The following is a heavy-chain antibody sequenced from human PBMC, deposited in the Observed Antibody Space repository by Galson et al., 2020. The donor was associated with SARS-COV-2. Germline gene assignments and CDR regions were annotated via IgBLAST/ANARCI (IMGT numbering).Heavy chain of an antibody. CDR1: GFTFENHA. V-gene: IGHV3-33*01. CDR2: IFYDGSNK. Sequence: GESLKISCAASGFTFENHAMHWVRQAPGKGLEWVAQIFYDGSNKYYEDSVKGRFTISRDNSENTVYLQMNNLRAEDTAVYYCARDGQSSSGWAFDYWGQGTLVTVSS. D-gene: IGHD6-19*01. J-gene: IGHJ4*02. CDR3: ARDGQSSSGWAFDY.